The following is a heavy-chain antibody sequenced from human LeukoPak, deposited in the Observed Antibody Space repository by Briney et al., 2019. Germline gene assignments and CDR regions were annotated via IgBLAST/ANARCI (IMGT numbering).Heavy chain of an antibody. Sequence: GGSLRLSCAASGFTFSSYGMHWVRQAPGKGLEWVAFIRYDGSNKYYADSVKGRFTISRDNSKNTLYLQMNSLRADDTAVYYCAREAYGSDPFFYYYYYGMDVWGQGTTVTVSS. D-gene: IGHD3-10*01. CDR1: GFTFSSYG. J-gene: IGHJ6*02. V-gene: IGHV3-30*02. CDR3: AREAYGSDPFFYYYYYGMDV. CDR2: IRYDGSNK.